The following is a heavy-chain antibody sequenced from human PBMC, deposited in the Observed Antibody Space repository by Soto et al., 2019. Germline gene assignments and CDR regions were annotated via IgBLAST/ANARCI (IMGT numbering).Heavy chain of an antibody. CDR2: ISAYNGNT. V-gene: IGHV1-18*01. CDR3: ARGSHYCSGGSCYAPNWGHYYYGMDV. Sequence: ASVKVSCKASGYTFTSYGISWLRQSPGQGLEWMGWISAYNGNTNYAQKLQGRVTMTTDTSTSTAYMELRSLRSDDTAVYYCARGSHYCSGGSCYAPNWGHYYYGMDVWGQGTTVTVSS. J-gene: IGHJ6*02. D-gene: IGHD2-15*01. CDR1: GYTFTSYG.